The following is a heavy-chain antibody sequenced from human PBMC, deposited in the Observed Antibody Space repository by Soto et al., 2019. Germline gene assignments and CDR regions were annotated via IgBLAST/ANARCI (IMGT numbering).Heavy chain of an antibody. D-gene: IGHD1-7*01. Sequence: PSETLSLTCTVSGGSISSGDYYWSWIRQPPGKGLEWIGYIYYSGSTYYNPSLKSRVTISVDTSKNQFSLKLSSVTAADTAVYYCARTRELELRSQNWFDPWGQGILVTFTS. CDR3: ARTRELELRSQNWFDP. CDR1: GGSISSGDYY. CDR2: IYYSGST. J-gene: IGHJ5*02. V-gene: IGHV4-30-4*01.